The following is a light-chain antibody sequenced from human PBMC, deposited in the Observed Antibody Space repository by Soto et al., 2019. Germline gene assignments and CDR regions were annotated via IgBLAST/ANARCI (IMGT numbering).Light chain of an antibody. CDR1: PNINSS. V-gene: IGKV1-5*01. Sequence: DIQMTQSTPSLSVSLGDRVTITCRTSPNINSSLAWYPQRPGQAPKLLIYDAATVQSGVPSRFSGSGSGTEFTLTISSLQPDDAATYYCQHYNSYSEAFGQGTKVDI. CDR3: QHYNSYSEA. CDR2: DAA. J-gene: IGKJ1*01.